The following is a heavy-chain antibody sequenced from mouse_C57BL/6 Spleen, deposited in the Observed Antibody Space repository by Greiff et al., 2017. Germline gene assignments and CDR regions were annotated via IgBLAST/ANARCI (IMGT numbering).Heavy chain of an antibody. D-gene: IGHD1-1*01. J-gene: IGHJ3*01. CDR1: GYTFTDYN. Sequence: EVQLQQSGPELVKPGASVKIPCKASGYTFTDYNMDWVKQSHGKSLEWIGDINPNNGGTIYNQKFKGKATLTVDKSSSTAYMELRSLTSEDTAVYYCAMNDGLLRGFAYWGQGTLVTVSA. CDR3: AMNDGLLRGFAY. V-gene: IGHV1-18*01. CDR2: INPNNGGT.